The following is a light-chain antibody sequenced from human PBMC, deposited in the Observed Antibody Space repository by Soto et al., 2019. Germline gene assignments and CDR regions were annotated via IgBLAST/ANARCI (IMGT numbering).Light chain of an antibody. CDR1: ETISNW. J-gene: IGKJ1*01. V-gene: IGKV1-5*03. CDR2: KAS. Sequence: DIQMTQSPSTLSASVGDRVTITCRASETISNWLAWYQQKPGKAPNLLIHKASTLKSGVPSRFSGSGSGTDFTLTISSLEPDDFAIYYYQQYHSGWTFGQGTKVEIK. CDR3: QQYHSGWT.